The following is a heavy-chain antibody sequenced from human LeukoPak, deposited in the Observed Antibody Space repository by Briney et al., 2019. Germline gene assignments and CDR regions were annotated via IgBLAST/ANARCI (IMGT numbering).Heavy chain of an antibody. D-gene: IGHD2/OR15-2a*01. J-gene: IGHJ4*02. Sequence: PGGSLRLSCAASGFTFSNYGMHWVRQVPGKGLEWVAVIWYDGSKKYYADSVKGRFTISRDNSKSTLHLRISSLRAEDTAVYYCARDLSISPLDYWGQGTLVTVSS. CDR3: ARDLSISPLDY. CDR2: IWYDGSKK. V-gene: IGHV3-33*01. CDR1: GFTFSNYG.